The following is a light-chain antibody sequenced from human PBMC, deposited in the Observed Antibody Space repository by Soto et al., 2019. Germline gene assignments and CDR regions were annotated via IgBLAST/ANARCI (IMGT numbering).Light chain of an antibody. CDR3: QQYGS. CDR2: SAS. Sequence: DIVMTRSPDSLAVSQVESSTMKCKSSQIVLYSSNNKNNLVWYQQKPGQAPRLLMFSASTRATGIPARFSGSGSGTDFTLTISRLEPEDFAVYYCQQYGSLGQGTKVDIK. J-gene: IGKJ1*01. CDR1: QIVLYSSNNKNN. V-gene: IGKV4-1*01.